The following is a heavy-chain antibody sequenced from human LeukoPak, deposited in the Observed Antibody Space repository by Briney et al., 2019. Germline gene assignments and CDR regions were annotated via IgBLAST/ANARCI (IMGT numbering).Heavy chain of an antibody. Sequence: PGGSLRLSCAASGFTFSNYAMTWVRQAPGKGLKWVSDISGSGGSTYYADSVKGRFTISRDNSKNTLYLQMNSLRAEDTAVYYCAKDLAAYSSGFDYWGQGTLVTVSS. CDR1: GFTFSNYA. CDR2: ISGSGGST. D-gene: IGHD3-22*01. V-gene: IGHV3-23*01. CDR3: AKDLAAYSSGFDY. J-gene: IGHJ4*02.